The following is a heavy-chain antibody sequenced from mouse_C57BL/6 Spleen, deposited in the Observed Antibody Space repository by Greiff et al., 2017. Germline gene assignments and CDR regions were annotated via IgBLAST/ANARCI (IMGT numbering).Heavy chain of an antibody. CDR3: ARSGTAQATRVAY. CDR2: ILPGSGST. Sequence: QVQLQQSGAELMKPGASVKLSCKATGYTFTGYWIEWVKQRPGHGLEWIGEILPGSGSTTYNEKFKGKATFTAVTSSNTAYMQLSSLTTEDSAIYYCARSGTAQATRVAYWGQGTLVTGSA. V-gene: IGHV1-9*01. D-gene: IGHD3-1*01. CDR1: GYTFTGYW. J-gene: IGHJ3*01.